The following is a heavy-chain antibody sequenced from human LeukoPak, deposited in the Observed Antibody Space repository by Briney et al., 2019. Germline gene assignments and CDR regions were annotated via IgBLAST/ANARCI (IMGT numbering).Heavy chain of an antibody. Sequence: SGGSLRLSCAASGFPFTTYAISWVRQAPGKGLEWVSAISGRGGRTYYADSVKGRFTISRDNSKSTLYLQMNSLRAEDTAVYYCAKDWGEYFDYVWGSFTSFDSWGQGTLVTVSS. CDR3: AKDWGEYFDYVWGSFTSFDS. J-gene: IGHJ4*02. V-gene: IGHV3-23*01. CDR2: ISGRGGRT. CDR1: GFPFTTYA. D-gene: IGHD3-16*01.